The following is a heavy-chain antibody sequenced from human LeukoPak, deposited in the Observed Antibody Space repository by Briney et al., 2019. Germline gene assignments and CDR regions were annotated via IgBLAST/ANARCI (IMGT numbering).Heavy chain of an antibody. V-gene: IGHV3-30*02. D-gene: IGHD6-13*01. CDR2: IRYDGSNK. CDR3: ASEGIAAAGTTGEFDY. J-gene: IGHJ4*02. CDR1: GFAFSSYG. Sequence: GGSLRLSCAASGFAFSSYGMHWVRQAPGKGLEWVAFIRYDGSNKYYADSVKGRFTISRDNSKNTLYLQMNSLRAEDTAVYYCASEGIAAAGTTGEFDYWGQGTLVTVSS.